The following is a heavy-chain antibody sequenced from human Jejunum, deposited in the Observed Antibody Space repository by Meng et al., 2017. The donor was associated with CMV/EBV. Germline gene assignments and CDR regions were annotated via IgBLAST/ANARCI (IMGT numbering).Heavy chain of an antibody. CDR1: GFNLSGYD. Sequence: SGFNLSGYDMPSVRQAPGKGLDWVAFIHFDGTENSSAASVKGRFTISRDNSKNTVYLQMNSLRGDDTAVYYCGKDPHDFWSGKNWSDSWGQGTLVTVSS. CDR2: IHFDGTEN. CDR3: GKDPHDFWSGKNWSDS. J-gene: IGHJ5*01. V-gene: IGHV3-30*02. D-gene: IGHD3-3*01.